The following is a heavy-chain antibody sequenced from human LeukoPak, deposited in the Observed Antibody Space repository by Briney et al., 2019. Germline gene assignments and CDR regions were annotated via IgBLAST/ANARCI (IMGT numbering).Heavy chain of an antibody. J-gene: IGHJ6*02. Sequence: SVEVSCKASGGTFSSYAISWVRQAPGQGLEWMGGIIPIFGTANYAQKFQGRVTITADESTSTAYMELSSLRSEDTAVYYCARAYGYCSGGGCYYYYGIDVWGQGTTVTVSS. V-gene: IGHV1-69*13. CDR1: GGTFSSYA. D-gene: IGHD2-15*01. CDR3: ARAYGYCSGGGCYYYYGIDV. CDR2: IIPIFGTA.